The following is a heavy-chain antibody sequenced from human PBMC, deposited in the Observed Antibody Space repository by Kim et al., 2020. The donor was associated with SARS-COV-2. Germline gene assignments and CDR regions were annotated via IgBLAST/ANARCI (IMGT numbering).Heavy chain of an antibody. CDR2: T. D-gene: IGHD1-1*01. V-gene: IGHV4-59*10. Sequence: TIYNPSLKSRFTLSLDTSKNQFSLNLNSVTAADTAVYYCARYGSGGTYFDYWGQGILVTVSS. J-gene: IGHJ4*02. CDR3: ARYGSGGTYFDY.